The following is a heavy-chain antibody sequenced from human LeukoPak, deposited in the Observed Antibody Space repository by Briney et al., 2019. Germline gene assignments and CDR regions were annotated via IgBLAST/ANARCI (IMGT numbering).Heavy chain of an antibody. Sequence: GGSLRLSCADSGFTFSNYWMNWVRQAPEKGLEWVANIKQDGSEKYHVDSVKGRFTISRDNAKNSLYLQMNSLRAEDTAVYYCARSLYFWSGSSSWGQGTLVTVSS. CDR2: IKQDGSEK. D-gene: IGHD3-3*01. V-gene: IGHV3-7*01. CDR1: GFTFSNYW. J-gene: IGHJ5*02. CDR3: ARSLYFWSGSSS.